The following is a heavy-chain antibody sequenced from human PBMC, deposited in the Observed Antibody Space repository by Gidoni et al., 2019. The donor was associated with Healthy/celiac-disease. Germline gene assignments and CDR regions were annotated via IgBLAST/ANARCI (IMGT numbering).Heavy chain of an antibody. D-gene: IGHD6-6*01. CDR2: LSSSSSYI. CDR1: GFTFSSYS. V-gene: IGHV3-21*01. J-gene: IGHJ3*02. CDR3: ARDLTPGSWDAFDI. Sequence: EVQLVESGGGLVKPGGSLRLSCAAPGFTFSSYSMNWVRSAPGKGLECVSSLSSSSSYIYYEDSVKGRFTISRDNAKNSLYLQMNSLRAEDTAVYYCARDLTPGSWDAFDIWGQGTMVTVSS.